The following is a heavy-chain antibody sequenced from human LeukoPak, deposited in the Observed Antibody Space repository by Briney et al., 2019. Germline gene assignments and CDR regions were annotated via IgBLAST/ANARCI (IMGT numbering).Heavy chain of an antibody. Sequence: PGGSLKLSCAASGFNFTMYWMHWVRQAPGKGLVWVSRINNDGSTTSYADSVKGRFTIFRDNDKNTLYLQINSLRAEDTAVYYCAREVWRGFDYWGQGTLVTVSS. CDR1: GFNFTMYW. J-gene: IGHJ4*02. CDR2: INNDGSTT. D-gene: IGHD3-3*01. V-gene: IGHV3-74*01. CDR3: AREVWRGFDY.